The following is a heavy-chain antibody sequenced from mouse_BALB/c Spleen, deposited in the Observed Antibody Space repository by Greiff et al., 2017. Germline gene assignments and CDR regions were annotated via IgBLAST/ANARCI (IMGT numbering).Heavy chain of an antibody. D-gene: IGHD2-13*01. CDR3: ARQQGGDSYYFDY. V-gene: IGHV5-6*03. CDR1: GFTFSSYA. CDR2: ISSGGSYT. J-gene: IGHJ2*01. Sequence: EVKLVESGGGLVKPGGSLKLSCAASGFTFSSYAMSWVRQSPEKRLEWVAEISSGGSYTYYPDSVKGRFTISSDNAKNTLYLQMSSLKSEDTAMYYCARQQGGDSYYFDYWGQGTTLTVSS.